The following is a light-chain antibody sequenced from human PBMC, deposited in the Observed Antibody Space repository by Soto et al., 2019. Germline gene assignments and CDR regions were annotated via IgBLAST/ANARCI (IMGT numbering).Light chain of an antibody. CDR2: EVV. V-gene: IGLV2-8*01. CDR3: KSYAGSNTYV. J-gene: IGLJ1*01. CDR1: KSDIGVYDF. Sequence: QSVLTQPPSASGSPGQSVTISCNGTKSDIGVYDFVSWYQHHPGKAPRLIIYEVVQRPSGVPDRFSGAKSGNTASLTVSWLQAADEADYFRKSYAGSNTYVFGSGTKLTVL.